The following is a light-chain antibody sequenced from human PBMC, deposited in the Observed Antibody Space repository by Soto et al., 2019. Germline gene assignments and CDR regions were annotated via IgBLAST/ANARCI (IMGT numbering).Light chain of an antibody. Sequence: ENVLTQSPGTLSLSTGERATLSCRASQSVSSSYLAWYQQKPGQAPRLLIYGASSRATGIPDRFSGSGSGTDFTLTISRLEPEDFVVYYCQQYGSSPLTFGGGTKVDIK. CDR3: QQYGSSPLT. J-gene: IGKJ4*01. CDR2: GAS. V-gene: IGKV3-20*01. CDR1: QSVSSSY.